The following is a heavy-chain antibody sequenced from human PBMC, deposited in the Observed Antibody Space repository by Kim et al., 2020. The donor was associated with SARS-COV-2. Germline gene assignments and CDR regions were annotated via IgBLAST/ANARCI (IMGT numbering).Heavy chain of an antibody. CDR2: IYYSGST. V-gene: IGHV4-39*01. Sequence: SETLSLTCTVSGGSISSSSYYWGWIRQPPGKGLEWIGSIYYSGSTYYNPSLKSRVTISVDTSKNQFSLKLSSVTAADTAVYYCARLWGGWDAFDIWGQGT. CDR1: GGSISSSSYY. CDR3: ARLWGGWDAFDI. J-gene: IGHJ3*02. D-gene: IGHD6-19*01.